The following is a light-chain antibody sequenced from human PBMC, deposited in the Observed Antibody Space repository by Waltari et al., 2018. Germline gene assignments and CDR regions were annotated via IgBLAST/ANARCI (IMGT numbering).Light chain of an antibody. CDR1: SSDVGKYNL. J-gene: IGLJ3*02. Sequence: QSALTQTATVSGSPGQSITISCTGSSSDVGKYNLVSWYRQPPGEAPKLIIYDVNKRPLGVSNRFAGSKSGHTASLTISGLQAADEADYYCCSYAGSSVSVFGGGTKVTVL. CDR3: CSYAGSSVSV. V-gene: IGLV2-23*02. CDR2: DVN.